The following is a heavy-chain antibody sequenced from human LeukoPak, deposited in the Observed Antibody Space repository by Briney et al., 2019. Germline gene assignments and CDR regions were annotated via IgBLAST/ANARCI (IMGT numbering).Heavy chain of an antibody. V-gene: IGHV4-34*01. Sequence: SETLSLTCAVYGGSFSGYYWSWIRQPPGKGLEWIGEINHSGSTNYNPSLKSRVTISVDTSKNQFSLKLSSVTAADTAVYYCARNNYNWNYRGPFDYWGQGTLVTVSS. CDR3: ARNNYNWNYRGPFDY. CDR2: INHSGST. CDR1: GGSFSGYY. D-gene: IGHD1-7*01. J-gene: IGHJ4*02.